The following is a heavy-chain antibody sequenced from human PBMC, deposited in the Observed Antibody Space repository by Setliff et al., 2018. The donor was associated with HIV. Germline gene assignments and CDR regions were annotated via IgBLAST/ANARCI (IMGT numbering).Heavy chain of an antibody. CDR1: GGTFSSYA. V-gene: IGHV1-69*05. D-gene: IGHD5-12*01. Sequence: GASVKVSCKASGGTFSSYAIRWVRQAPGQGLEWMGGIIPIFGTANYAQKFQGIVTITTDESTSTAYMELSSLISEDTAVYYCAKTYSGYDMTRYYYMDVWGKGTPVTVSS. CDR3: AKTYSGYDMTRYYYMDV. J-gene: IGHJ6*03. CDR2: IIPIFGTA.